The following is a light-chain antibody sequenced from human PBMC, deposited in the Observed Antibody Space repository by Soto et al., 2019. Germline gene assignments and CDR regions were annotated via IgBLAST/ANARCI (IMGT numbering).Light chain of an antibody. CDR2: GAS. CDR3: QQYNDWPRT. V-gene: IGKV3-15*01. Sequence: EIVLTQSPGILCLSPGERASLSCGASQSISSSYLAWYQQRPGQAPRLLLYGASSRAAGIPARFSGSGSGTDFTLTISSLQSEDFAVYYCQQYNDWPRTFGQGTKVDIK. J-gene: IGKJ1*01. CDR1: QSISSSY.